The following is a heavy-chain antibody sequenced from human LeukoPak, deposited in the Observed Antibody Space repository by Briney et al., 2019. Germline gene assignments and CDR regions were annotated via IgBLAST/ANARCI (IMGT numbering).Heavy chain of an antibody. Sequence: GGSLRLSCAASGFTFRSYGMHWVRQAPGKGLEWVAVISDDGSNKYYADSVEGRFTISRDSSKNTLSLQMNSLRVEDTAVYYCAKDNKRYSCDYWGQGTLVTVSS. V-gene: IGHV3-30*18. CDR1: GFTFRSYG. J-gene: IGHJ4*02. CDR2: ISDDGSNK. D-gene: IGHD5-18*01. CDR3: AKDNKRYSCDY.